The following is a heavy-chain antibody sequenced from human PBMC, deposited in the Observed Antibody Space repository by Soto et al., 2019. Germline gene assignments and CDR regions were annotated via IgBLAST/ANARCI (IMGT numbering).Heavy chain of an antibody. J-gene: IGHJ5*02. D-gene: IGHD1-26*01. V-gene: IGHV2-70*11. Sequence: SGPTLVNPTQPLTLTCTFSGFSLSTSGLSVSWIRQPPGKALEWLGRIDWDDDKYYSTSLKTRLTISKDTSKNQVVLTMTNMDPVDTATYYCARRTVVGATSGFDPWGQGTLVTVSS. CDR2: IDWDDDK. CDR3: ARRTVVGATSGFDP. CDR1: GFSLSTSGLS.